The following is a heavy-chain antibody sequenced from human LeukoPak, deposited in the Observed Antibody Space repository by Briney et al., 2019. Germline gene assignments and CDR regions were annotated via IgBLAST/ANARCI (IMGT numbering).Heavy chain of an antibody. D-gene: IGHD5-24*01. V-gene: IGHV1-46*01. Sequence: ASVKVSCKASGYTFTNYFMHWVRQAPGQGLEWMGIINPNSHSTIYAQNFQGRVTMTRDMSTSTVYMELSSLRSEDTAIYYCARIRDGYNDAYDLWGQGTVVTVPS. CDR2: INPNSHST. J-gene: IGHJ3*01. CDR3: ARIRDGYNDAYDL. CDR1: GYTFTNYF.